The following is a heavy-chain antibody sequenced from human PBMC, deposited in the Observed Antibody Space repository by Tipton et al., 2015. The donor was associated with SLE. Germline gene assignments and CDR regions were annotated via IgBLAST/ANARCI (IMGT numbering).Heavy chain of an antibody. Sequence: TLSLTCAVSGFSVSSGYYWGWIRQSPEKGLEWIGSISHTGNMYHNPSLKSRLSMSIDTSRNEGFLRLSSVTAADTAIYYCARHGPIKYYYYYGLDVWGQGTTVTVSS. V-gene: IGHV4-38-2*01. CDR1: GFSVSSGYY. D-gene: IGHD5-12*01. CDR2: ISHTGNM. J-gene: IGHJ6*02. CDR3: ARHGPIKYYYYYGLDV.